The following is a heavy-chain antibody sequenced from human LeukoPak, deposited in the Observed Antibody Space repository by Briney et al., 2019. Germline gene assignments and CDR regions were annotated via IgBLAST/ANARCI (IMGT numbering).Heavy chain of an antibody. D-gene: IGHD2-21*02. J-gene: IGHJ4*02. CDR2: IRYSGTT. CDR1: GGSISSTYDH. Sequence: SETLSLTCTVSGGSISSTYDHWDWIRQPPGKGLEWLGSIRYSGTTYYNPSLKGRVTIFVDTSNNQFSLRLRSVAAADTAVYYCARRLHYFDYWGQGSLVTVSS. CDR3: ARRLHYFDY. V-gene: IGHV4-39*01.